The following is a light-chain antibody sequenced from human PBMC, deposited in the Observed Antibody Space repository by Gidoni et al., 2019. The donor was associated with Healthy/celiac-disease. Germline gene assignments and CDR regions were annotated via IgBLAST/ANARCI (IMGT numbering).Light chain of an antibody. J-gene: IGKJ2*01. CDR1: QSVSSN. Sequence: EIVMTQSPATLSVSPGERATLSCRASQSVSSNLAWYQQKPGQAPRLLIYGASTRATGIPARFSGSGSWTEFTLTISSLQSEDFAVYYCQQYNNWPPVYTFXXXTKLEIK. V-gene: IGKV3-15*01. CDR2: GAS. CDR3: QQYNNWPPVYT.